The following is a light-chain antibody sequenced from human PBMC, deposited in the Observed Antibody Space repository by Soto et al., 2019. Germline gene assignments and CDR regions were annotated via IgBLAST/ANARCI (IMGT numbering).Light chain of an antibody. Sequence: EIVMTQSPATLSVSPGARSTLSCRASQGVGSTLASYQQKPGQTPRLLIYAASTRATGVPARFSGSGSGTEFTLTINSLQSEDFAVYYCQHYHSWPLTFGGGTKVEIK. CDR3: QHYHSWPLT. CDR2: AAS. CDR1: QGVGST. J-gene: IGKJ4*01. V-gene: IGKV3-15*01.